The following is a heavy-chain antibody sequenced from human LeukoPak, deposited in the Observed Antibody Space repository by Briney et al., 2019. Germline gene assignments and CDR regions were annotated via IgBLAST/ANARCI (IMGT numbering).Heavy chain of an antibody. CDR1: GFTFSSYG. V-gene: IGHV3-30*03. CDR3: ARASIRFLEWLLSYFDY. D-gene: IGHD3-3*01. Sequence: GGSLRLSCAASGFTFSSYGMFWVRQAPGKGLEWVAVISYDGSNKYYADSVKGRFTISRDNSKNTLYLQMNSLRAEDTAVYYCARASIRFLEWLLSYFDYWGQGTLVTVSS. J-gene: IGHJ4*02. CDR2: ISYDGSNK.